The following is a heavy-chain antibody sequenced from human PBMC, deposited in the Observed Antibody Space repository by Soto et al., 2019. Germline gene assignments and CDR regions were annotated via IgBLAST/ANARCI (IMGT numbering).Heavy chain of an antibody. J-gene: IGHJ6*02. Sequence: EVQLVESGGGLVKPGGSLRLSCAASGFTFSSYSMNWVRQAPGKGLEWVSSISSSSSYIYYADSVKGRFTISRDNAKNSLYLQMNSLRAEDTAVYYCASEGGDYGDFRYYYYGMDVWGQGTTVTVSS. CDR1: GFTFSSYS. V-gene: IGHV3-21*01. CDR2: ISSSSSYI. CDR3: ASEGGDYGDFRYYYYGMDV. D-gene: IGHD4-17*01.